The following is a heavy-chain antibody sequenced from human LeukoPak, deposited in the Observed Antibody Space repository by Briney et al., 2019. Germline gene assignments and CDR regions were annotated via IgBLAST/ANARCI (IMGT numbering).Heavy chain of an antibody. CDR2: IIPILGIA. Sequence: GASVTVSCKASGGTFSSYAISWVRQAPGQGLEWMGRIIPILGIANYAQKFQGRVTITADKSTSTAYMELSSLRSEDTAVYYCARSPAIYGYDLDYWGQGTLVTVSS. J-gene: IGHJ4*02. CDR3: ARSPAIYGYDLDY. D-gene: IGHD5-18*01. CDR1: GGTFSSYA. V-gene: IGHV1-69*04.